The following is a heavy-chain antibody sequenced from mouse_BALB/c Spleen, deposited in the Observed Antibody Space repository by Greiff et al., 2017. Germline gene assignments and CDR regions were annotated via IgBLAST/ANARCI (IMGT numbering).Heavy chain of an antibody. Sequence: ESGPGLVKPSQSLSLTCSVTGYSITSGYYWNWIRQFPGNKLEWMGYISYDGSNNYNPSLKNRISITRDTSTNQFFLKLNSVTTEDTATYYCARGPNFYFDYWGQGTTLTVSS. J-gene: IGHJ2*01. CDR2: ISYDGSN. CDR3: ARGPNFYFDY. V-gene: IGHV3-6*02. CDR1: GYSITSGYY.